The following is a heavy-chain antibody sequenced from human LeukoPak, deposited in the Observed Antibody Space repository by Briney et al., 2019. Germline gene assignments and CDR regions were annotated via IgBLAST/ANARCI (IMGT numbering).Heavy chain of an antibody. CDR3: STTYYYDSSEGY. Sequence: GGSLRLSCAASGFTFSNAWMNWVRQAPGKGLEWVGRIKSKTDGGTTDYAAPVKGRFTISRDDSKNTLYLRMNSLKTEDTAVYYCSTTYYYDSSEGYWGRGTLVTVSS. CDR1: GFTFSNAW. D-gene: IGHD3-22*01. CDR2: IKSKTDGGTT. J-gene: IGHJ4*02. V-gene: IGHV3-15*07.